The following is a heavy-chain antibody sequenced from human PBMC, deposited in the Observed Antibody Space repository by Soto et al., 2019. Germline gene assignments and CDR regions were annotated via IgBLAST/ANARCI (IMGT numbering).Heavy chain of an antibody. V-gene: IGHV5-10-1*01. CDR3: ARHSSLDSNPDY. Sequence: GESRKISCKGSGYSFTSYWISWVRQMPGKGLEWMGRIDPSDSYTNYSPSFQGHVTISADKSISTAYLQWSSLKASDTAMYYCARHSSLDSNPDYWGQGTLVTVSS. CDR2: IDPSDSYT. CDR1: GYSFTSYW. D-gene: IGHD4-4*01. J-gene: IGHJ4*02.